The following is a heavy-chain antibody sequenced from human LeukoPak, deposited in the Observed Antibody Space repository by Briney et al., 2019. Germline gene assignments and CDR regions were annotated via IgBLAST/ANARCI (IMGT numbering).Heavy chain of an antibody. Sequence: GGSLRLSCAASGFTFSSYAMHWVRQAPGKGLEWVAVISYDGSNKYYADSVKGRFTISRDNSKNTLYLQMNSLRAEDTAVYYCARDQNVEVAGTEGDYWGQGTLVTVSS. J-gene: IGHJ4*02. CDR2: ISYDGSNK. CDR3: ARDQNVEVAGTEGDY. CDR1: GFTFSSYA. D-gene: IGHD6-19*01. V-gene: IGHV3-30*04.